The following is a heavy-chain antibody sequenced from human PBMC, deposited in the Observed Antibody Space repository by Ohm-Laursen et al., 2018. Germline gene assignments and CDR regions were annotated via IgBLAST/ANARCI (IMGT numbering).Heavy chain of an antibody. D-gene: IGHD3-9*01. Sequence: SLRLSCTASGFTFNSYSMNWVRQAPGKGLEWVADIYQGGYEKYYVDSVKGRFTISRDDAKKSLYLQMHSLRGEDTAVYFCARDIGSGYGYLKGFDIWGRGTLVTVSS. CDR1: GFTFNSYS. CDR2: IYQGGYEK. V-gene: IGHV3-7*01. J-gene: IGHJ2*01. CDR3: ARDIGSGYGYLKGFDI.